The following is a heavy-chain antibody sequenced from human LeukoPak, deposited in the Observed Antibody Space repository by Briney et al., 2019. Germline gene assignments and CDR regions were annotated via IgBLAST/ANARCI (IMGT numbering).Heavy chain of an antibody. J-gene: IGHJ6*02. CDR3: TTCLNGAGQPVAIYYYGMDV. D-gene: IGHD2-2*01. Sequence: ASVKVSCKVSGYTXTEMSIHWVRQAPGGALEWMGGFDPEDGETVYAPKFQGRVTMTEDTSADTAYMVLSSLRSEDTAVYYCTTCLNGAGQPVAIYYYGMDVWGQGTTVTVSS. CDR2: FDPEDGET. V-gene: IGHV1-24*01. CDR1: GYTXTEMS.